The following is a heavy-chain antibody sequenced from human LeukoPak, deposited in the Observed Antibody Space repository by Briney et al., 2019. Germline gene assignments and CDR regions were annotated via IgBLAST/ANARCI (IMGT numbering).Heavy chain of an antibody. CDR2: MNPNTGNT. J-gene: IGHJ6*03. CDR3: ATNQGGYYYYMDV. CDR1: GYTFTSYD. Sequence: ASVKVSCKASGYTFTSYDINWVRQASGQGLEWMGWMNPNTGNTGYAQKFQGRVTITRNTSISTVYMELSSLRSEDTAVYYCATNQGGYYYYMDVWGKGTTVTVSS. D-gene: IGHD1/OR15-1a*01. V-gene: IGHV1-8*03.